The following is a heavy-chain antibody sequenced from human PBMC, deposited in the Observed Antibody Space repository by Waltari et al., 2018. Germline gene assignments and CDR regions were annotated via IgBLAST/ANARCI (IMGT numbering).Heavy chain of an antibody. J-gene: IGHJ4*02. CDR3: AKEGPHGDGSGSYDLDY. V-gene: IGHV3-30*02. D-gene: IGHD3-10*01. CDR1: GFTFSSYG. CDR2: IRYDGSNK. Sequence: QVQLVESGGGVVQPGGSLRLSCAASGFTFSSYGMHWFSQAPGKGLEWVAFIRYDGSNKYYADSVKGRFTISRDNSKNTLYLQMNSLRAEDTAVYYCAKEGPHGDGSGSYDLDYWGQGTLVTVSS.